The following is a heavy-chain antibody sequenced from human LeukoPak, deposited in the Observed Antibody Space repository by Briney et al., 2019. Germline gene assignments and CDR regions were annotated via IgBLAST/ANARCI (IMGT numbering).Heavy chain of an antibody. CDR2: ISGSGGST. J-gene: IGHJ4*02. V-gene: IGHV3-23*01. Sequence: PGGSLRLSCAASGFTLSSYATSWVRQAPGKGLEWVSAISGSGGSTYYADSVKGRFTISRDNSKNTLYLQMNSLRAEDTAVYYCAKDIAQGYTFGSIEQDYWGQGTLVTVSS. CDR3: AKDIAQGYTFGSIEQDY. D-gene: IGHD5-18*01. CDR1: GFTLSSYA.